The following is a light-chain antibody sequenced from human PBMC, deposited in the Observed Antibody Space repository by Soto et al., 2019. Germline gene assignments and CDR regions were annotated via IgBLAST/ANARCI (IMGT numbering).Light chain of an antibody. Sequence: DIQMTQSPSTLSASVGDRVTITCRASQNVNNCLAWYQQKPGKAPKLLIHKASNLESGGPSRFSGSGSGTVFSRTISSLQPDDFATYYCQQYNSYWTFGQGTKVEIK. CDR3: QQYNSYWT. CDR1: QNVNNC. CDR2: KAS. V-gene: IGKV1-5*03. J-gene: IGKJ1*01.